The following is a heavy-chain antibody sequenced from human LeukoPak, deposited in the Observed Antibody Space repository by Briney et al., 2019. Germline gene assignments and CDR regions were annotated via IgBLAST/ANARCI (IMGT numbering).Heavy chain of an antibody. CDR1: GYSFTHYW. D-gene: IGHD1/OR15-1a*01. V-gene: IGHV5-51*01. CDR3: ATSESQTKFDY. CDR2: IYPGDSDT. J-gene: IGHJ4*02. Sequence: GESLKISCKGSGYSFTHYWTAWVRQVPGKGLEWMGIIYPGDSDTKYSPSFQGQVTIAADKSINTAYLQWSSLKASDTATYYCATSESQTKFDYWGQGTLVTVSS.